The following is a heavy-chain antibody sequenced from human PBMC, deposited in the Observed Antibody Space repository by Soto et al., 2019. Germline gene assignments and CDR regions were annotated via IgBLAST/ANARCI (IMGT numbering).Heavy chain of an antibody. CDR3: TRVDIVGGGDNYY. D-gene: IGHD1-26*01. V-gene: IGHV3-73*02. CDR1: GFTFSGSA. CDR2: IRSKANSYAT. J-gene: IGHJ4*02. Sequence: EVQLVESGGGLVQPGGSLKLSCAASGFTFSGSAMHWVRQASGKGLEWVGRIRSKANSYATAYAASVKGRFTISRDDSKNTAYLQMNSLKTEDTAVYYWTRVDIVGGGDNYYWGQGTLVTVSS.